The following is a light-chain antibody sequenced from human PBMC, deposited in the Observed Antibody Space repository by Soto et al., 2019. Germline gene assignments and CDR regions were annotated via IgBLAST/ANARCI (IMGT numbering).Light chain of an antibody. J-gene: IGLJ2*01. CDR3: CSYAGQRVV. CDR1: SSDVGSYKV. CDR2: XXX. V-gene: IGLV2-23*01. Sequence: QSALTQPASVSGSPGQSITIPCTGTSSDVGSYKVVSWYQQHPGKAPKLMXXXXXXXXXXXXXXXSGSKSGNTASLTISGXXXXXXXXYYCCSYAGQRVVFGGGTKLTVL.